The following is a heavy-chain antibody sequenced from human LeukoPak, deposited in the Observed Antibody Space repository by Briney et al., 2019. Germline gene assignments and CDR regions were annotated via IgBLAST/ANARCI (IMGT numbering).Heavy chain of an antibody. CDR2: IYTSGST. J-gene: IGHJ3*02. CDR1: GGSISSGSYY. D-gene: IGHD1-26*01. CDR3: ERYDSGSYRALDAFDI. V-gene: IGHV4-61*02. Sequence: SETLSLTCTVSGGSISSGSYYWSWIRQPAGKGLEWIGRIYTSGSTNYNPSLKSRVTISVDTSKNQFSLKLSSVTAADTAVYYCERYDSGSYRALDAFDIWGQGTMVTVSS.